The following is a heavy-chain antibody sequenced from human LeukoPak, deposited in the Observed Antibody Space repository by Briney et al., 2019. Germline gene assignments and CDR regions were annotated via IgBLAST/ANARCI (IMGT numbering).Heavy chain of an antibody. Sequence: GASVKVSCKASGYTFTSYGISWVRQAPGQGLEWMGWISAYNGNTNYAQKLQGRVTMTTDTSTSTAYMELRSLRSDDTAVYYCARNRPYCGGDCYSNDYWGQGTLVTVSS. V-gene: IGHV1-18*01. D-gene: IGHD2-21*02. J-gene: IGHJ4*02. CDR1: GYTFTSYG. CDR2: ISAYNGNT. CDR3: ARNRPYCGGDCYSNDY.